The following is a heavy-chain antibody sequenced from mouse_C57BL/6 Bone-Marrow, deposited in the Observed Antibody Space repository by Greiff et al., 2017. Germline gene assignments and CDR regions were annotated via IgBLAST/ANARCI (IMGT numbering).Heavy chain of an antibody. J-gene: IGHJ2*01. CDR3: TLYYYYGSSS. CDR2: IRLKSDNYAT. V-gene: IGHV6-3*01. CDR1: GFTFSNYW. Sequence: EVKLMESGGGLVQPGGSMKLSCVASGFTFSNYWMNWVRQSPEKGLEWVAQIRLKSDNYATHYAESVKGRFTISRDDSNSSVYLQMNNLRAEDTGIYYCTLYYYYGSSSWGQGTTLTVSS. D-gene: IGHD1-1*01.